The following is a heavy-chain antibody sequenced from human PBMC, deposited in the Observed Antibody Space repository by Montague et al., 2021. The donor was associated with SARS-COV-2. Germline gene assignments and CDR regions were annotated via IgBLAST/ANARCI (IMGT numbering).Heavy chain of an antibody. Sequence: SLRLSCAASGFTFSSYSMNWVRQAPGKGLEWVSSISSSSSYIYYADSVKGRFTISRDNAKNSLYLQMNSLRAEDTAVYYCARSPHYYDSSGYVDYWGQGTLVTVSS. CDR3: ARSPHYYDSSGYVDY. CDR1: GFTFSSYS. V-gene: IGHV3-21*01. D-gene: IGHD3-22*01. J-gene: IGHJ4*02. CDR2: ISSSSSYI.